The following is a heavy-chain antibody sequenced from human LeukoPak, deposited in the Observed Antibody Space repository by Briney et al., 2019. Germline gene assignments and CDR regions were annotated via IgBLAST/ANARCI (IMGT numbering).Heavy chain of an antibody. V-gene: IGHV3-30*18. CDR3: AKDITGGRSSPYFDS. CDR2: ISYDGSNK. Sequence: GGSLRLSCAASGFTFSYSGMHWVRQAPGKGLEWVAVISYDGSNKYYADSVKGRFTISRDNSKSTLYLQMNSLRDEDTALYYCAKDITGGRSSPYFDSWGQGTLVTVSS. J-gene: IGHJ4*02. D-gene: IGHD1-14*01. CDR1: GFTFSYSG.